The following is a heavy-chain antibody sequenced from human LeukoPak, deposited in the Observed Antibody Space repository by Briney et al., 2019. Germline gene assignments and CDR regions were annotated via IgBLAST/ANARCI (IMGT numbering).Heavy chain of an antibody. D-gene: IGHD3-9*01. CDR3: ARDTRGYYDILTGYYHFDY. Sequence: ASVKVSCKASGYTFTSYGISWVRQAPGQGLEWMGWISAYNGNTNYAQNLQGRVTMTTDTSMSTAYMELRSLRSDDTAVYYCARDTRGYYDILTGYYHFDYWGQGTLVTVSS. CDR2: ISAYNGNT. J-gene: IGHJ4*02. V-gene: IGHV1-18*01. CDR1: GYTFTSYG.